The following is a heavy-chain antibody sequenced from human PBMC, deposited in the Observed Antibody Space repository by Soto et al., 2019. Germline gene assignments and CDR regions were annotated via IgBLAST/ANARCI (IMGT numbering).Heavy chain of an antibody. D-gene: IGHD3-10*01. CDR3: ARDRDGGHNWFDP. J-gene: IGHJ5*02. CDR2: TYYSGST. Sequence: SETLSLTXAVSGGSISSGGYSWSWIRQPPGKGLEWIGYTYYSGSTNYNPSLKSRVTISVDTSKNQFSLKLSSLTAADTAVYYCARDRDGGHNWFDPWGQGTLVTVSS. V-gene: IGHV4-61*08. CDR1: GGSISSGGYS.